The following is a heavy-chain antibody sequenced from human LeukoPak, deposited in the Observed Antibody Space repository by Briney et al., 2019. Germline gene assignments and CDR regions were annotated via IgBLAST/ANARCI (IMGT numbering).Heavy chain of an antibody. CDR2: ISWNSGSI. D-gene: IGHD2-8*02. CDR3: AKDEFVASDFTGAFDI. J-gene: IGHJ3*02. Sequence: GGSLRLSCAASGFTFEDYAMNWVRQAPGKGLEWVSGISWNSGSIGYADSVKGRFTISRDNAKNSLYLQMNSLRAEDMALYYCAKDEFVASDFTGAFDIWGQGTMVTVSS. V-gene: IGHV3-9*03. CDR1: GFTFEDYA.